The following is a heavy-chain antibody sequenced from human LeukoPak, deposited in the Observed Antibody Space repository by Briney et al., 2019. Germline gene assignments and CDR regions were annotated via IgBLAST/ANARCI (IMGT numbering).Heavy chain of an antibody. CDR1: GFTVSGNY. J-gene: IGHJ4*02. D-gene: IGHD4-23*01. CDR2: IYSDDTT. V-gene: IGHV3-53*01. Sequence: PGGSLRLSCAVSGFTVSGNYMSWIRQAPGKGLEWVSLIYSDDTTFYADSVKGRFTISRDISKNTLYLQMSSLRAEDTAVYYCARRAGGYSHPCDYWGQGVLVTVSS. CDR3: ARRAGGYSHPCDY.